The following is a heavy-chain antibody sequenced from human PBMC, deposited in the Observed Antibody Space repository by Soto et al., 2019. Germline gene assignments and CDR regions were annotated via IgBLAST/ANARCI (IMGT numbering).Heavy chain of an antibody. Sequence: GGSLRLSCAASGFNFATYSMSWVRQAPGKGLEWVAGISDGVDRAYYGDSVKGRFTISRDTSKNMLYLHMNSLRAEDTAIYYCARYTAVADPYFLDYWGQGTLVTVSS. V-gene: IGHV3-23*01. J-gene: IGHJ4*02. D-gene: IGHD6-19*01. CDR2: ISDGVDRA. CDR1: GFNFATYS. CDR3: ARYTAVADPYFLDY.